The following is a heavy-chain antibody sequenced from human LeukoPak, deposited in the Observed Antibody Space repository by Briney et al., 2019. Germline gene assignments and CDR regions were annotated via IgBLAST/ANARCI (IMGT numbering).Heavy chain of an antibody. V-gene: IGHV4-4*07. D-gene: IGHD3-10*01. CDR2: IYTSEST. CDR1: GGSISSYY. Sequence: SETLSLTCTVSGGSISSYYWSWIRQPAGKGLEWIGRIYTSESTNYNPSLKSRVTMSVDTSRNQFSLKLSSVTAADTAVYYCARGLWFGDENPPYFDYWGQGILVTVSS. CDR3: ARGLWFGDENPPYFDY. J-gene: IGHJ4*02.